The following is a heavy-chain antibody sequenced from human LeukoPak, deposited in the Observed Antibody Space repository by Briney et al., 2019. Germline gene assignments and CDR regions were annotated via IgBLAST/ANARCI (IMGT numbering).Heavy chain of an antibody. J-gene: IGHJ4*02. CDR1: GFTFSNAW. CDR2: IKSKTDGGTT. D-gene: IGHD1-26*01. Sequence: GGSLRLSCAASGFTFSNAWMSWVRQAPGRGLEWVGRIKSKTDGGTTDYAAPVKGRFTISRDDSKNTLYLQMNSLKTEDTAVYYCTTMGYSGSYLTGYWGQGTLVTVSS. V-gene: IGHV3-15*01. CDR3: TTMGYSGSYLTGY.